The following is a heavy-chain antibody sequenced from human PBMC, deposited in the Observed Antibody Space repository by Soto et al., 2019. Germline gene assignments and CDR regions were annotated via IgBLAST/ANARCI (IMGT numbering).Heavy chain of an antibody. Sequence: GGSLRLSCAASGFTFSSYAMSWVRQAPGKGLEWVSAISGSGGSTYYADSVKGRFTISRDNSKNTLYLQMNSLRAEDTAVYYCAKDSHGITIFGVVHLDYWGQGTLVTVSS. D-gene: IGHD3-3*01. CDR1: GFTFSSYA. J-gene: IGHJ4*02. V-gene: IGHV3-23*01. CDR2: ISGSGGST. CDR3: AKDSHGITIFGVVHLDY.